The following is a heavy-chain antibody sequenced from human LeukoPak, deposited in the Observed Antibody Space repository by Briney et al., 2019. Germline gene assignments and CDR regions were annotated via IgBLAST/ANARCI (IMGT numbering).Heavy chain of an antibody. Sequence: GGSLRLSCAASGFTFSSYSMNWVRQAPGKGLEWMAFMRSDGSDEHYADSVKGRFTISRDNSHNTLYLQMNSLHSEDTAVYYCAKDLGLQVGASPFDYWGQGTLVTVSS. CDR3: AKDLGLQVGASPFDY. CDR1: GFTFSSYS. D-gene: IGHD1-26*01. J-gene: IGHJ4*02. V-gene: IGHV3-30*02. CDR2: MRSDGSDE.